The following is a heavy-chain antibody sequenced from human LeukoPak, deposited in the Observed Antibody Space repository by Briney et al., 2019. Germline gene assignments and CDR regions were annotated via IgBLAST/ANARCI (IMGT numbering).Heavy chain of an antibody. V-gene: IGHV4-59*01. D-gene: IGHD6-13*01. CDR2: IYYSGST. Sequence: SETLSLTCAVYGGSFSGYYWSWIRQPPGKGLEWIGYIYYSGSTNYNPSLKSRVTISVDTSKNQFSLKLSSVAAADTAVYYCARQSSSWFYWYFDLWGRGTLVTVSS. J-gene: IGHJ2*01. CDR3: ARQSSSWFYWYFDL. CDR1: GGSFSGYY.